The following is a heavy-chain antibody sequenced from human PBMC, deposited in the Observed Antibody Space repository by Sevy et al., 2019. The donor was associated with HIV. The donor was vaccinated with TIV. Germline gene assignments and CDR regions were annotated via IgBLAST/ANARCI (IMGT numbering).Heavy chain of an antibody. CDR2: INWNAGST. J-gene: IGHJ3*02. D-gene: IGHD2-21*02. V-gene: IGHV3-20*04. Sequence: GGSLRLSCAASGFTFDDYGMSWVRKAPGKGLEWVSGINWNAGSTGYADSVKGRFTISRDNAKNSLYVQMNSLRAEDTALYYCARGREPYCGGDCYSAFDIWGQGTMVTVSS. CDR1: GFTFDDYG. CDR3: ARGREPYCGGDCYSAFDI.